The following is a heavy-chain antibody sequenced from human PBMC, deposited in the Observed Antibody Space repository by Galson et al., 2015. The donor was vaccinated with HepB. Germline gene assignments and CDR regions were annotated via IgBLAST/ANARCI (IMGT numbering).Heavy chain of an antibody. Sequence: SVKVSCKASGFTFTSSAVQWVRQARGQRLEWIGWIVVGSGNTNYAQKFQERVTITRDMSTSTAYMELSSLRSEDTAVYYCAAVGARGRYSSGWDFDYWGQGTLVTVSS. V-gene: IGHV1-58*01. J-gene: IGHJ4*02. CDR1: GFTFTSSA. CDR2: IVVGSGNT. CDR3: AAVGARGRYSSGWDFDY. D-gene: IGHD6-19*01.